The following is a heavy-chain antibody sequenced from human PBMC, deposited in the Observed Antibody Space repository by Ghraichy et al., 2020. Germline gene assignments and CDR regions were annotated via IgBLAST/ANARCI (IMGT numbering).Heavy chain of an antibody. J-gene: IGHJ1*01. CDR1: GFTFGDYA. CDR2: IRSKAYGGTT. Sequence: GVLRLSCTASGFTFGDYAMSWVRQAPGKGLEWVGFIRSKAYGGTTEYAASVKGRFTISRDDSKSIAYLQMNSLKTEDTAVYYCTRVVSSPYYYDSSGYYESFRFEYFQHWGQGTLVTVSS. V-gene: IGHV3-49*04. CDR3: TRVVSSPYYYDSSGYYESFRFEYFQH. D-gene: IGHD3-22*01.